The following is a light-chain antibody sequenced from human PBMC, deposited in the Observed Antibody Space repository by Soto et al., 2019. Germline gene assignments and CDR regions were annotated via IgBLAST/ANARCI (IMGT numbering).Light chain of an antibody. Sequence: DIQMTQSPSAMSASVGDRVTITCRASQGISNSLAWFQQKPGKAPKRLIYGASTLEGGVPSRFSGSGSGTEFILTISSLQPEDFATYYCLHQSSYSLTVGGGTKVEIK. CDR1: QGISNS. CDR2: GAS. CDR3: LHQSSYSLT. V-gene: IGKV1-17*03. J-gene: IGKJ4*01.